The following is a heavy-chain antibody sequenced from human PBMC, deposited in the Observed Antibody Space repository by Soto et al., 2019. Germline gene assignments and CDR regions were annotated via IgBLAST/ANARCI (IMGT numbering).Heavy chain of an antibody. J-gene: IGHJ5*01. D-gene: IGHD3-16*01. CDR1: GFTFSTWW. CDR3: MQGGERADVNA. Sequence: EVQLVESGGSLVQPGGSLRISCAASGFTFSTWWMTWVRQTLGKRLEWVAFISHDGSGKYYVDSVKGRFAISRDNAKNSLYLEMNSLRAEYTAVYYCMQGGERADVNAWGHGTLVTVAS. CDR2: ISHDGSGK. V-gene: IGHV3-7*01.